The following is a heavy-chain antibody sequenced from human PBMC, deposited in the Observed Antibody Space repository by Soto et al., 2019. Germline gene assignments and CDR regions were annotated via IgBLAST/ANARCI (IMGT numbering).Heavy chain of an antibody. CDR2: LSDSGGSI. V-gene: IGHV3-23*01. CDR1: GFTFNRHA. D-gene: IGHD2-8*01. J-gene: IGHJ4*02. CDR3: AKVSSAWYAGFFDL. Sequence: EVQLLESGGGLVQPGGSLRLSCTASGFTFNRHAMTWVRQAPGKGLEWVSGLSDSGGSIYYADSVKGRFTISRDNSMNTLYLQKNTLRAEDTDVYYCAKVSSAWYAGFFDLWGQGTLVTVSS.